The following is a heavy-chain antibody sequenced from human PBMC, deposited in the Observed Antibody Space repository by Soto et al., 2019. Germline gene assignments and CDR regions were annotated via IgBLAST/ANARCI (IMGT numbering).Heavy chain of an antibody. Sequence: QVQLVQSGAEVKRPGASVRVSCKASGYSFTSYSIHWVRQAPGQGLEWMGRINPNGGTTTYAQKCQGRDSMTRDMSTSTVYMELNTLRSDDTAMYFCARFLIVVVPVDLGVVSDYAMDVWGQGTTVTVSS. CDR3: ARFLIVVVPVDLGVVSDYAMDV. V-gene: IGHV1-46*01. J-gene: IGHJ6*02. CDR1: GYSFTSYS. D-gene: IGHD2-2*01. CDR2: INPNGGTT.